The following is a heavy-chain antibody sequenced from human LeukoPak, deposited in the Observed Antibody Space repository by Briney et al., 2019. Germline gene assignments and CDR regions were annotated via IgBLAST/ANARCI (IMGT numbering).Heavy chain of an antibody. D-gene: IGHD4-23*01. V-gene: IGHV4-34*01. Sequence: PSEALSLTCAVYGGSFSGYDWSWIRQPPGKGLEWIGEINHSGSTNYNPSLKSRVTISVDTSKNQFSLKLSSVTAADTAVYYCARIAYGGDDASDIWGQGTMVTVSS. CDR2: INHSGST. J-gene: IGHJ3*02. CDR1: GGSFSGYD. CDR3: ARIAYGGDDASDI.